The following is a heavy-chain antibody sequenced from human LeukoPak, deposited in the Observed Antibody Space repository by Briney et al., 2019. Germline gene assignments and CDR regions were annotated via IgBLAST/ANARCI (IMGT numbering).Heavy chain of an antibody. J-gene: IGHJ1*01. CDR2: INHSGST. CDR3: GSRNGYSGSYIQH. D-gene: IGHD1-26*01. Sequence: SETLSLTCAVYGGSFSGYYWSWIRQPPGKGLEWIGEINHSGSTNYNPSLKSRVTISVDTSKNQFSLKLSSVTAADTAVYYCGSRNGYSGSYIQHWGQGTLVTVPS. CDR1: GGSFSGYY. V-gene: IGHV4-34*01.